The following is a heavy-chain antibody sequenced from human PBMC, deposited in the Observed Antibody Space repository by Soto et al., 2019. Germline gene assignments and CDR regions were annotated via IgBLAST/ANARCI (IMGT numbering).Heavy chain of an antibody. CDR2: IYYSGRT. V-gene: IGHV4-59*01. D-gene: IGHD3-22*01. CDR1: GGSISSYY. Sequence: QVQLQESGPGLVKPSETLSLTCTVSGGSISSYYWSWIRQPPGKGLEWIGYIYYSGRTNYNPSLKRRFTISVDTSKNHFSLKLSSVTAADTAVYYCARAGAGYYDSSGPTYFDYWGQGTLVTVSS. J-gene: IGHJ4*02. CDR3: ARAGAGYYDSSGPTYFDY.